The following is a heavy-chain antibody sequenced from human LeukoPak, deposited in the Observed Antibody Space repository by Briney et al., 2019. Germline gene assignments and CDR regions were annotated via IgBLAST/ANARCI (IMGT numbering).Heavy chain of an antibody. D-gene: IGHD3-10*01. CDR2: IYYSGST. CDR3: ARDITMVRGVRDY. J-gene: IGHJ4*02. V-gene: IGHV4-30-4*01. Sequence: SETLSLTCTVSGGSISSGDYFWSWIRQPPGKGLEWIGYIYYSGSTYYNPSLKSRVTISVDTSKNQFSLKLSSVTAADTAVYYCARDITMVRGVRDYWGQGTLVTVSS. CDR1: GGSISSGDYF.